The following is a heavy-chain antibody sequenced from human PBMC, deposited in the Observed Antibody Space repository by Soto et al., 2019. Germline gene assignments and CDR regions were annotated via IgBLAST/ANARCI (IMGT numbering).Heavy chain of an antibody. CDR3: GRDGALGDTAVVDS. V-gene: IGHV3-33*01. CDR2: IWYDGSNK. D-gene: IGHD5-18*01. Sequence: QVQLVESGGGVVQPGKSLRLSCAASGFTFSTYGMHWVRQAPGKGLEWVAVIWYDGSNKYHGDSLKGRFTISRDNSKNTLYLQINNLRAEDTALYYCGRDGALGDTAVVDSWGQGTLVTVS. J-gene: IGHJ4*02. CDR1: GFTFSTYG.